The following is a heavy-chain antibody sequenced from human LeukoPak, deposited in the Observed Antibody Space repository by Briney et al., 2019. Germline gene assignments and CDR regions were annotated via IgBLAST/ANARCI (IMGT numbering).Heavy chain of an antibody. V-gene: IGHV3-23*01. D-gene: IGHD2-2*01. J-gene: IGHJ4*02. CDR2: ISGSGGST. CDR3: AKGTYIVVVPAAIDY. Sequence: GGSLRLSCAASGFTFSSYGMNWVRQAPGKGLEWVSAISGSGGSTYYADSVKGRFTISGDNSKNTLYLQMNSLRAEDTAVYYCAKGTYIVVVPAAIDYWGQGTLVTVSS. CDR1: GFTFSSYG.